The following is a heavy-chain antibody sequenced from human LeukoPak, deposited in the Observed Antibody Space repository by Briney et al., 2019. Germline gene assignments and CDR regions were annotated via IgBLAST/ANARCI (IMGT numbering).Heavy chain of an antibody. Sequence: GGSLRLSCAASGFTVSSKYMSWVRQAPGKGLEWVSVIYSDGGIYYAGSVKGRFNISRHNSKNTVYLQMNSLRAEDTAVYYCAGTASNPPHFDYWGRGTLVTVSS. V-gene: IGHV3-53*01. CDR3: AGTASNPPHFDY. CDR2: IYSDGGI. CDR1: GFTVSSKY. D-gene: IGHD4-11*01. J-gene: IGHJ4*02.